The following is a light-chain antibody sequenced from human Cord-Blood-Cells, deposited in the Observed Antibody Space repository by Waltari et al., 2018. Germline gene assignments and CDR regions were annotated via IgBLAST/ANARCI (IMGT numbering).Light chain of an antibody. CDR2: EGS. CDR1: SSDVGSYNL. CDR3: YAYAGSSQVV. J-gene: IGLJ2*01. V-gene: IGLV2-23*01. Sequence: QSALTQPASVSGSPGQSITISCTGTSSDVGSYNLVSWYQQHPGKAPKLMIYEGSKRPSGVSNRFSGSKSGNTDCLTISVLQAEEEADDYCYAYAGSSQVVFGGGTRLTVL.